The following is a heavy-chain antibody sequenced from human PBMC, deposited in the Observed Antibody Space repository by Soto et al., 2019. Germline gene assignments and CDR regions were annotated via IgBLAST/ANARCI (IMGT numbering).Heavy chain of an antibody. CDR2: IGTAGDT. V-gene: IGHV3-13*01. J-gene: IGHJ6*02. CDR1: GFTFSSYD. D-gene: IGHD3-10*01. Sequence: GGSLRLSCAASGFTFSSYDMHWVRQATGKGLEWVSAIGTAGDTYYPGSVKGRFTISRENAKNSLYLQMNSLRAEDTAVYYCARDIGELLPDYYGMDVWGQGTTVTVSS. CDR3: ARDIGELLPDYYGMDV.